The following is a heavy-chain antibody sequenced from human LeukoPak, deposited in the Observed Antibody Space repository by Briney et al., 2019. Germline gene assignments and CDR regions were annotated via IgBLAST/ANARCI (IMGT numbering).Heavy chain of an antibody. J-gene: IGHJ4*02. V-gene: IGHV4-39*07. Sequence: SETLSLTCTVSGGSISCRSYYWGWIRQPPGKGLEWIGNIYYSGSTYYNASLKSRVTISVDTSENQFSLKLSSVTAADTAVYYCARSDCGGDCYWNDYWGQGTLVTVSS. CDR1: GGSISCRSYY. D-gene: IGHD2-21*02. CDR3: ARSDCGGDCYWNDY. CDR2: IYYSGST.